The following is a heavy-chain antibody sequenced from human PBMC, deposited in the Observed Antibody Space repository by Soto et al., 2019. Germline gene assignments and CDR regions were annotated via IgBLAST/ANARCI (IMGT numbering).Heavy chain of an antibody. CDR1: GGSVSSGSFY. D-gene: IGHD1-1*01. V-gene: IGHV4-61*01. J-gene: IGHJ5*02. CDR3: VRDGTKTLRDWFDP. CDR2: ISYIGTT. Sequence: SETLSLTCSVSGGSVSSGSFYCSWIRQPPGKGLEWIGYISYIGTTTYNPSLESRLTISLDTSKNQFSLKLRSVTAADTAVYYCVRDGTKTLRDWFDPWGQGISVTVSS.